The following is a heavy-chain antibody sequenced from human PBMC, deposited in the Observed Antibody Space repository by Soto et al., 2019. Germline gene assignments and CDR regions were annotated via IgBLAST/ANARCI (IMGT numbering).Heavy chain of an antibody. CDR2: IDPSDSYT. CDR1: GYSFTSYW. CDR3: ARHPPLINWFDP. Sequence: EFMKISFKGSGYSFTSYWISWVRQMPGKGLEWMGRIDPSDSYTNYSPSFQGHVTISADKSISTAYLQWSSLKASDTAMYYCARHPPLINWFDPWGQGTLVTVSS. J-gene: IGHJ5*02. V-gene: IGHV5-10-1*01.